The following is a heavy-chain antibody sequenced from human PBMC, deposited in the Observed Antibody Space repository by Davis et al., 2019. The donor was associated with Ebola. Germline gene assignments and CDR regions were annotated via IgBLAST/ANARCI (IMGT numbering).Heavy chain of an antibody. V-gene: IGHV3-74*01. CDR3: SRGVRGGFSPMDL. D-gene: IGHD5-18*01. Sequence: GESLKISCAASGFTFINYWMHWVRQAPGKGLEWVSRANSDGSTTGYGDSVKGRFTISRDNARNTLYLQMNSLRAEDTAVYYCSRGVRGGFSPMDLWGTGTTVTVSS. CDR1: GFTFINYW. J-gene: IGHJ6*04. CDR2: ANSDGSTT.